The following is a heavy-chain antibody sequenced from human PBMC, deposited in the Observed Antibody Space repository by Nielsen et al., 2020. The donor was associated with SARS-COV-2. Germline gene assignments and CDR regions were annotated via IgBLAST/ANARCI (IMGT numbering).Heavy chain of an antibody. J-gene: IGHJ4*02. CDR1: GFTFSSYS. V-gene: IGHV3-48*02. CDR3: ARDDGSYYPVYYFDY. CDR2: ISSSSSTM. Sequence: GGSLRLSCAASGFTFSSYSMNWVRQAPGKGLEWVSYISSSSSTMYYADSVKGRFTISRDNAKNSLYLQMNSLRDEDTAVYYCARDDGSYYPVYYFDYWGQGTLVTVSS. D-gene: IGHD1-26*01.